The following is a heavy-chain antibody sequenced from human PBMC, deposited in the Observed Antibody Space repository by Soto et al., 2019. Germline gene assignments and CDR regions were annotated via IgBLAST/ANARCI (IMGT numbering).Heavy chain of an antibody. CDR2: IYYSGST. D-gene: IGHD3-10*01. Sequence: QLQLQESGPGLVKPSETLSLTCTVSGGSISSSSYYCGWIRQPPGKGLEWIGSIYYSGSTSYKPSLKSGVTISVDTSKNQFSLKLSSVTAADTAVYYCRVWDGDASFYYSYGMDVWGQGTTVTVSS. J-gene: IGHJ6*02. CDR3: RVWDGDASFYYSYGMDV. V-gene: IGHV4-39*01. CDR1: GGSISSSSYY.